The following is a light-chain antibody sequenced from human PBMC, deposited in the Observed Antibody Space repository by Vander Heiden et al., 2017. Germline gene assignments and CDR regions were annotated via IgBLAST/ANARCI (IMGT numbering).Light chain of an antibody. CDR2: DAS. Sequence: ELVLTQSPATLSLSPGERATLSCRASESVSKYLDWYQQRPGQAPRLLIYDASNRAAGIPGRFSGSGSGTDFTLTISSLEPEDFAVYYCQQRDNWVIFGGGTKVEIK. V-gene: IGKV3-11*01. CDR1: ESVSKY. J-gene: IGKJ4*01. CDR3: QQRDNWVI.